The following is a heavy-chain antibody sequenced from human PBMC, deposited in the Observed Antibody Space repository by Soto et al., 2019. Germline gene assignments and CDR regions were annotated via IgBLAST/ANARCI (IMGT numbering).Heavy chain of an antibody. Sequence: GESLKISCKGSGYSFTSYWIGWVRQMPGKGLEWMGIIYPGDSDTRYSPSFQGQVTISADKSISTAYLQWSSLKASDTAMYYCARGLPYPYYYGSGSYYREDVFDYWGQGTLVTVSS. D-gene: IGHD3-10*01. CDR1: GYSFTSYW. CDR3: ARGLPYPYYYGSGSYYREDVFDY. J-gene: IGHJ4*02. V-gene: IGHV5-51*01. CDR2: IYPGDSDT.